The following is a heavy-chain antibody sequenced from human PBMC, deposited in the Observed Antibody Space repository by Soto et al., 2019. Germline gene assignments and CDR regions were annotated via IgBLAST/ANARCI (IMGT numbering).Heavy chain of an antibody. V-gene: IGHV2-26*01. D-gene: IGHD3-9*01. CDR1: GFSLSNARMG. Sequence: SGPTLVNPTETLTLTCTVSGFSLSNARMGVSWIRQPPGKALEWLAHIFSNDEKSYSTSLKSRLTISKDTSKSQVVLTMTNMDPVDTATYYCARILLRYFDWLEFPNWLDPWGQGTLVTVSS. J-gene: IGHJ5*02. CDR2: IFSNDEK. CDR3: ARILLRYFDWLEFPNWLDP.